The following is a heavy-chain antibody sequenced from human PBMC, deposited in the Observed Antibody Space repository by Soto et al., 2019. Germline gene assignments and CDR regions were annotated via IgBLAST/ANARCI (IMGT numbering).Heavy chain of an antibody. CDR2: IVPIVDTS. J-gene: IGHJ4*02. CDR1: GGTFSSYA. V-gene: IGHV1-69*12. D-gene: IGHD5-12*01. CDR3: VRVVAIPGYPDN. Sequence: QVQLVQSGAAVRQPASSVTVSCKTSGGTFSSYAISWVRQAPGQGLEWMGGIVPIVDTSTYAQKFQGRVTITADESTSTVYMELSSLRSDDTAVYYCVRVVAIPGYPDNWGQGTLVTVSS.